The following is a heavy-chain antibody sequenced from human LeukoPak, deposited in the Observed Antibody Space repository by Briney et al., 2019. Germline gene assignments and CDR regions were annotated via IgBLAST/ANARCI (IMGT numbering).Heavy chain of an antibody. D-gene: IGHD3-10*01. Sequence: EGSLRLSCAASGFIFSSYSMNWVRQAPGKGLEWVSSINPAGTSTFHADSVKGRFTISRDNAENSLYMQMGSLRDEDTAVYYCVRDFLGESGAGGPWGQGTLVTVSS. CDR3: VRDFLGESGAGGP. CDR1: GFIFSSYS. J-gene: IGHJ5*02. V-gene: IGHV3-21*01. CDR2: INPAGTST.